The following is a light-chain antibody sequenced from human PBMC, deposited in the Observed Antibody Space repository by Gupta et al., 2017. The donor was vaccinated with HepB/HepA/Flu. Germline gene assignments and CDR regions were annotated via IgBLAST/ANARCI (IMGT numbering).Light chain of an antibody. CDR1: QSISSY. CDR3: QQSYSNPQIT. J-gene: IGKJ5*01. CDR2: AAS. V-gene: IGKV1-39*01. Sequence: DIQMTQSPSSLSASVGDRVTITCRASQSISSYLNWYQQKPGKAPKLLIYAASSLQSGVPSRFSGSGSGKDFTLTISSRQQEDFATYYCQQSYSNPQITFGQGTRLEIK.